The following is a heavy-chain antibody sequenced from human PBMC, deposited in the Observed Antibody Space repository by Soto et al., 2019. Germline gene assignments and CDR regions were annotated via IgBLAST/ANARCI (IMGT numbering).Heavy chain of an antibody. CDR2: ISSRGSA. CDR1: GGTVSSGGYY. D-gene: IGHD1-1*01. J-gene: IGHJ4*02. Sequence: SETLSLTCTVSGGTVSSGGYYWSWIRQPPGKGLEWIGYISSRGSANYNPSLKSRVTISVDTSKNQFSLKLTSVTAADTAVYYCAMAGNDRYFDGWGQGTLVTVSS. V-gene: IGHV4-61*08. CDR3: AMAGNDRYFDG.